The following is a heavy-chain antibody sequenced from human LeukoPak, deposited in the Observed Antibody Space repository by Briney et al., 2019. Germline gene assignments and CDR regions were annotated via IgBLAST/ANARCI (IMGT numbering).Heavy chain of an antibody. CDR2: INHSGST. J-gene: IGHJ5*02. CDR1: GGSFSGYY. D-gene: IGHD3/OR15-3a*01. V-gene: IGHV4-34*01. CDR3: ARGPPGLVIGNWFDP. Sequence: SETLSLTCAVYGGSFSGYYWSWIRQPPGKGLEWIGEINHSGSTNYNPSLKSRVTISVDKSKNQFSLKLSSVTAADTAVYYCARGPPGLVIGNWFDPWGQGTLVTVSS.